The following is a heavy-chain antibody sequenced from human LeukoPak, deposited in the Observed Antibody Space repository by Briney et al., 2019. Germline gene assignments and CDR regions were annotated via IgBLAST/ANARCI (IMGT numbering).Heavy chain of an antibody. CDR3: ATAYPLRYSSSWFPFDY. Sequence: GASVKVSCKVSGYTLTELSMHWVRQAPGKGLEWMGGFDPEDGETIYAQKFQGRVTMTEDTSTDTAFMELSSLRSEDTAVYYCATAYPLRYSSSWFPFDYWGQGTLVTVPS. CDR2: FDPEDGET. V-gene: IGHV1-24*01. D-gene: IGHD6-13*01. J-gene: IGHJ4*02. CDR1: GYTLTELS.